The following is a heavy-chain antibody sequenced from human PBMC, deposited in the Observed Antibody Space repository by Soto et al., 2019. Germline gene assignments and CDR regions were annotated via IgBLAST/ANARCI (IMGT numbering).Heavy chain of an antibody. CDR2: ISYDGSNK. D-gene: IGHD3-16*01. CDR1: GFTFSSYG. CDR3: ARDREAPWGAHDAFDI. V-gene: IGHV3-30*03. J-gene: IGHJ3*02. Sequence: GGSLRLSCAASGFTFSSYGMHWVRQAPGKGLEWVAVISYDGSNKYYADSVKGRFTISRDNSKNTLYLQMNSLRSEDTAVYYCARDREAPWGAHDAFDIWGQGTMVTVSS.